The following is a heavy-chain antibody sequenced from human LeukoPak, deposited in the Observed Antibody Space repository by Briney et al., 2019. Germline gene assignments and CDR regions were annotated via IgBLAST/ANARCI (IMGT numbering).Heavy chain of an antibody. Sequence: PGGSLRLSCAASGFTFSSYEMNWVRQAPGKGLEWVSYISSSGSTIYYADSVKGRFTISRDNAKNSLYLQMNSLRAEDTAVYYCARPQQGDDAFDIWGQGTMVTVSS. CDR2: ISSSGSTI. V-gene: IGHV3-48*03. J-gene: IGHJ3*02. CDR3: ARPQQGDDAFDI. D-gene: IGHD3-16*01. CDR1: GFTFSSYE.